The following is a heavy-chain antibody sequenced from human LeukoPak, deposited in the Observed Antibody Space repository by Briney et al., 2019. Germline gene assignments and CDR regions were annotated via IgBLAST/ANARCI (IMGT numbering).Heavy chain of an antibody. CDR2: IIPVLGSP. Sequence: SVKVSCKGSGGNSNNYAITWVRQAPGQGLEWMGGIIPVLGSPNYAQKFQGRVTITADTSTSTAYMELSSLRSEDTAIYYCARRRDMYNVFPYWGQGTLVTVSS. J-gene: IGHJ4*01. CDR1: GGNSNNYA. CDR3: ARRRDMYNVFPY. D-gene: IGHD5-24*01. V-gene: IGHV1-69*06.